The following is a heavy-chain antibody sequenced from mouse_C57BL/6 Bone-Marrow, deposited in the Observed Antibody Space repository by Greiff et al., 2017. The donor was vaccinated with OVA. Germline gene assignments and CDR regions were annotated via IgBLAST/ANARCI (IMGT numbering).Heavy chain of an antibody. J-gene: IGHJ1*03. CDR2: IHPNSGST. CDR1: GYTFTSYW. Sequence: QVQLQQPGAELVKPGASVKLSCKTSGYTFTSYWMHWVKQRPGQGLEWIGMIHPNSGSTNYNEKFKSKATLTVDKSSSTAYMHLSSLTSEDSAVYYCARGGFYYSNSVGCYFDVCGRGTTVTVSS. V-gene: IGHV1-64*01. D-gene: IGHD2-5*01. CDR3: ARGGFYYSNSVGCYFDV.